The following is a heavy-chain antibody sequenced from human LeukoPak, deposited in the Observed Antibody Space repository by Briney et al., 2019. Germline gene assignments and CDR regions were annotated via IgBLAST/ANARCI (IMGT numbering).Heavy chain of an antibody. CDR2: ISYDGSNK. CDR1: GFTFSIYG. D-gene: IGHD3-10*01. CDR3: AKPKLWFGELLDDFDY. Sequence: PGRSLRLSCAASGFTFSIYGMHWVRQAPGKGLEWVAVISYDGSNKYYADSVKGRFTISRDNSKNTLYLQMNSLRAEDTAVYYCAKPKLWFGELLDDFDYWGQGTLVTVSS. V-gene: IGHV3-30*18. J-gene: IGHJ4*02.